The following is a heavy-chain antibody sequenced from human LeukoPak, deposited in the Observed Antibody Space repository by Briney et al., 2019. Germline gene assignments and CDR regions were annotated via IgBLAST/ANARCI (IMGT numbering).Heavy chain of an antibody. Sequence: TSETLSLTCAVSGGPFSGYYWSWIRQPPGKGLEWIGSIYHSGSTYYNPSLKSRVTISVDTSKNQFSLKLSSVTAADTAVYYCARDTYYYDSSYFDYWGQGTLVTVSS. V-gene: IGHV4-38-2*02. CDR2: IYHSGST. D-gene: IGHD3-22*01. CDR1: GGPFSGYY. J-gene: IGHJ4*02. CDR3: ARDTYYYDSSYFDY.